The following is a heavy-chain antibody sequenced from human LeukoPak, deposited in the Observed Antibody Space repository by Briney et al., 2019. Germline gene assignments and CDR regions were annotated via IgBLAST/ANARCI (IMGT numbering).Heavy chain of an antibody. V-gene: IGHV4-34*01. CDR3: ATVPGGAGYYGMDV. CDR1: GGSFSDYY. CDR2: INRSGSS. Sequence: PSETLSLTCAVYGGSFSDYYWSWVRQPPGKGLEWVGGINRSGSSNDNPSLKSRVTISVAPYKNKFSLKLSSVTAADTAVYYCATVPGGAGYYGMDVWGQGTTVTVSS. D-gene: IGHD3-10*01. J-gene: IGHJ6*02.